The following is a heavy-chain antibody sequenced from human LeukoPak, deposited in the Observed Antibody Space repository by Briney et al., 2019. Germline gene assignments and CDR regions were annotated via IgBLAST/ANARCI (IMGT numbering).Heavy chain of an antibody. CDR2: ISGSGGST. CDR1: GFTFSSYA. CDR3: AKDTYDILTGDLDY. J-gene: IGHJ4*02. Sequence: GSLRLSCAASGFTFSSYAMSWVRQAPGKGLEWVSAISGSGGSTYYADSVKGRFTISRDNSKNTLYLQMNSLRAEDTAVYYCAKDTYDILTGDLDYWGQGTLVTVSS. V-gene: IGHV3-23*01. D-gene: IGHD3-9*01.